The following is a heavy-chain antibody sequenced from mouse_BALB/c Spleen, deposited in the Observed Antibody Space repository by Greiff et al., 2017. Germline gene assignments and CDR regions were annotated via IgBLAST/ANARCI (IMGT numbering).Heavy chain of an antibody. CDR1: GYTFTSYN. CDR3: ARIYDGYLYYAMDY. J-gene: IGHJ4*01. CDR2: IYPGNGDT. V-gene: IGHV1-12*01. D-gene: IGHD2-3*01. Sequence: VQLQQPGAELVKPGASVKMSCKASGYTFTSYNMHWVKQTPGQGLEWIGAIYPGNGDTSYNQKFKGKATLTADKSSSTAYMQLSSLTSEDSAVYYCARIYDGYLYYAMDYWGQGTSVTVSS.